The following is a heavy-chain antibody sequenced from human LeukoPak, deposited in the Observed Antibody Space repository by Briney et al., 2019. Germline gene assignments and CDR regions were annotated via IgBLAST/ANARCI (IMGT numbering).Heavy chain of an antibody. J-gene: IGHJ4*02. CDR2: IYYSGST. CDR3: ARAEHCSSTSCYPSKIHYFDY. V-gene: IGHV4-31*03. Sequence: SQTLSLTCTVSGGSISSGGYYWSWIRQHPGKGLEWIGYIYYSGSTYYNPSLKSRVTISVDTSKNRFSLKLSSVTAADTAVYYCARAEHCSSTSCYPSKIHYFDYWGQGTLVTVSS. D-gene: IGHD2-2*01. CDR1: GGSISSGGYY.